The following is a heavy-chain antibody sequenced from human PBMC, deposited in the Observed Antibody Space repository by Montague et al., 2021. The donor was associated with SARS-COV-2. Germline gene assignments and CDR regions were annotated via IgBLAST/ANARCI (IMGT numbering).Heavy chain of an antibody. Sequence: LSLTCAVYGGSFSDYHWTWIRQTPGKGLEWISYINGASSRTXYADSVKGRFTISRDNAKNSLFLQMNSLRVEDTAVYYCARGISLFDPWGQGTLVTVSS. J-gene: IGHJ5*02. CDR3: ARGISLFDP. CDR2: INGASSRT. V-gene: IGHV3-11*05. CDR1: GGSFSDYH.